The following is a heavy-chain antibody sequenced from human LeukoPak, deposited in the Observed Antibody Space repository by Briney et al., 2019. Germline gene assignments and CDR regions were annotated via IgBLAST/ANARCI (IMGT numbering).Heavy chain of an antibody. CDR2: INRRGFT. CDR3: ARGDSSSWYL. D-gene: IGHD6-13*01. V-gene: IGHV4-34*01. CDR1: GGSFSGDY. Sequence: SETLSLTCAVDGGSFSGDYWTWVRQPPGKGLEWIAEINRRGFTKYNPSLKSRVTISVDTSKEQFSLNLNSVTVADTAVYYCARGDSSSWYLWGQGTLVTVSS. J-gene: IGHJ4*02.